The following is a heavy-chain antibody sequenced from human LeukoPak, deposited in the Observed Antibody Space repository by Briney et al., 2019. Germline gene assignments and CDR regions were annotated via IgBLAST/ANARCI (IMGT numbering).Heavy chain of an antibody. Sequence: SETLSLTCTVSGGSINNRNHYWGWIRQPPGKGLEWIGEINHSGSTHYNPSLKSRVTISVDTSQKQFSLRLTSVTAADTAVYYCARGRYLTTSGGAAAGFLDYWGQGSLVTVST. V-gene: IGHV4-39*07. CDR1: GGSINNRNHY. D-gene: IGHD6-13*01. J-gene: IGHJ4*02. CDR3: ARGRYLTTSGGAAAGFLDY. CDR2: INHSGST.